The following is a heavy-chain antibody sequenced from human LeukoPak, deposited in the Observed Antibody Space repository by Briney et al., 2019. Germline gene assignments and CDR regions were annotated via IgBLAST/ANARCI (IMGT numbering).Heavy chain of an antibody. Sequence: GGSLRLSCAACGFTFSSYEMNWVRQAPGKGLEWVSYISSSGSTIYYADSVKGRFTISRDNAKNSLYLQMNSLRAEDTAVYYCARAHYRGYYYYYYMDVWGKGTTVTISS. J-gene: IGHJ6*03. D-gene: IGHD3-10*01. V-gene: IGHV3-48*03. CDR1: GFTFSSYE. CDR2: ISSSGSTI. CDR3: ARAHYRGYYYYYYMDV.